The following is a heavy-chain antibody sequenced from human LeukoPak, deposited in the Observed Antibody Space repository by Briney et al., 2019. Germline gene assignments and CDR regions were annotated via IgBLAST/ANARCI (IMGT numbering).Heavy chain of an antibody. CDR3: ASGYYDFWSGYSPSYYFYY. D-gene: IGHD3-3*01. V-gene: IGHV3-7*01. J-gene: IGHJ4*02. CDR1: GFTFSSYW. Sequence: GGSLRLACAPSGFTFSSYWMGWVRQAPGKWLEWVANIKEDGSEKYYVDSVKGRSTISRDNAKNSLYLQMNSLRAEDTAVYYCASGYYDFWSGYSPSYYFYYWGQGNLVTVSS. CDR2: IKEDGSEK.